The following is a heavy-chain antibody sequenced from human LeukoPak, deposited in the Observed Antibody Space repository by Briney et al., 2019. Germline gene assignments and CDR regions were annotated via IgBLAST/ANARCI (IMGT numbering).Heavy chain of an antibody. D-gene: IGHD2-2*02. J-gene: IGHJ1*01. CDR1: GGTFSSYA. CDR2: IIPIFGTA. Sequence: SVKVSCKASGGTFSSYAISWVRQAPGQGLEWMGGIIPIFGTANYAQKFQGRVTITADESTSTAYMELSSLRSEDTAVYSCASGPSRCSSTSCYTRLGYFQHWGQGTLVTVSS. V-gene: IGHV1-69*13. CDR3: ASGPSRCSSTSCYTRLGYFQH.